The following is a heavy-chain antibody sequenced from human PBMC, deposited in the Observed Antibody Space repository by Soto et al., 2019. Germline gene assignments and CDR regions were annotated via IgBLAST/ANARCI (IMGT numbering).Heavy chain of an antibody. J-gene: IGHJ4*02. CDR2: IIPIFGTA. CDR1: GGTFSSYA. D-gene: IGHD1-7*01. V-gene: IGHV1-69*01. CDR3: ARDLKVAAHWNYGSV. Sequence: QVQLVQSGAEVKKPGSSVKVSCKASGGTFSSYAISWVRQAPGQGLEWMGGIIPIFGTANYAQKFQGSVTITADEATSTAYMELSSLRSEDTAVYYCARDLKVAAHWNYGSVWGQGTLVTVSS.